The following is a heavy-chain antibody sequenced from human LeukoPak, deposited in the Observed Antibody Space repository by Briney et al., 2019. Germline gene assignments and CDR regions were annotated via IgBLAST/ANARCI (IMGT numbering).Heavy chain of an antibody. Sequence: GGSLRLSCAASGFTFSGYAMTWVRQAPGKGLEWVTGISGSGYSTYYADSVKGRFTISRDNSRNTLYLQMSSLGAEDTAVYYCARSPAHYYYYMDVWGKGTTVTVSS. J-gene: IGHJ6*03. CDR1: GFTFSGYA. CDR2: ISGSGYST. CDR3: ARSPAHYYYYMDV. V-gene: IGHV3-23*01.